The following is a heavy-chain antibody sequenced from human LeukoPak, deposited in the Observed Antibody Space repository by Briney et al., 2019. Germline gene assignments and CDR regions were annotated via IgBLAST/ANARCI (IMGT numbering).Heavy chain of an antibody. V-gene: IGHV1-18*01. CDR1: GYTFTSYG. CDR3: ARDKESLYGEKKGWFDP. D-gene: IGHD4-17*01. J-gene: IGHJ5*02. Sequence: ASVKVSCKASGYTFTSYGISWVRQAPGQGLEWMGWISAYNGNTNYAQKLQGRVTMTTDTSTSTAYMELRSLRSDDTAVYYCARDKESLYGEKKGWFDPWGQGTLVTVSS. CDR2: ISAYNGNT.